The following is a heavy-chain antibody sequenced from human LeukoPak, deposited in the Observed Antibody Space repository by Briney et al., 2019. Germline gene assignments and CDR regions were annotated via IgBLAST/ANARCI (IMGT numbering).Heavy chain of an antibody. CDR2: ITYSGSTI. CDR1: GFTFSSYS. J-gene: IGHJ4*02. CDR3: ARRGAVAGTIDY. D-gene: IGHD6-19*01. Sequence: GGSLRLSCAASGFTFSSYSMNWVRQAPGKGLEWVSYITYSGSTIYYADSVKGRFTISRDNAKNSLYLQMNSLRAEDTAVYYCARRGAVAGTIDYWGQGALVTVSS. V-gene: IGHV3-48*01.